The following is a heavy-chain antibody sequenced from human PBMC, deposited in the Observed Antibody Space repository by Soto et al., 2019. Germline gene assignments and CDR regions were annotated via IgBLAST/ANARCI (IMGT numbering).Heavy chain of an antibody. J-gene: IGHJ4*02. D-gene: IGHD3-3*01. CDR2: ISAYNGNT. Sequence: GASGKVSCKASGYTCASYGISWVLQAPGQGLEWMGWISAYNGNTNYAQKLQGRVTMTTDTSTSTAYMELRSLRSDDTAVYYCARSALRFLEWLGVQDYWGQGTLVTVSS. V-gene: IGHV1-18*04. CDR3: ARSALRFLEWLGVQDY. CDR1: GYTCASYG.